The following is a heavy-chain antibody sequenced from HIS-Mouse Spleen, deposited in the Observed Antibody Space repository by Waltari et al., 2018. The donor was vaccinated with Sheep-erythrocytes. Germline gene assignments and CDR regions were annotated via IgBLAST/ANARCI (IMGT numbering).Heavy chain of an antibody. Sequence: QVPLVESGGGVVQPGSSLRLACAASGFPLSSYGMHWVRQAPGKGLEWVAVISYDGSNKYYADSVKGRFTISRDNSKNTLYLQMNSLRAEDTAVYYCAKATVAYYFDYWGQGTLVTVSS. J-gene: IGHJ4*02. CDR1: GFPLSSYG. CDR2: ISYDGSNK. V-gene: IGHV3-30*18. D-gene: IGHD4-4*01. CDR3: AKATVAYYFDY.